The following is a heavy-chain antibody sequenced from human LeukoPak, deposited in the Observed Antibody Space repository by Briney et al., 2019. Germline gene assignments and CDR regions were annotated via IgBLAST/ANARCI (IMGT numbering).Heavy chain of an antibody. D-gene: IGHD3-10*01. CDR3: ARTSYYGSGTWYFDL. V-gene: IGHV4-39*07. CDR2: IYYSGST. J-gene: IGHJ2*01. Sequence: SETLSLTCTVSGGSIGSSSYYWGWIRQPPGKGLEWIGNIYYSGSTYYNPSLKSRVRVSIDTSKNLFSLKLNSMTAADTAVYYCARTSYYGSGTWYFDLWGRGTLVSVSS. CDR1: GGSIGSSSYY.